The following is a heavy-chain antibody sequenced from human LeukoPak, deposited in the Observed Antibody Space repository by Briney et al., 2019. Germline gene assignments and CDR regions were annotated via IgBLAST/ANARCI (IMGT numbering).Heavy chain of an antibody. V-gene: IGHV3-30*02. Sequence: GGSLRLSCAASGFTFSSYGMHWVRQAPGKGLEWVAFIRYDGINKYYAGSVKGRFTISRDNSKNTLYLQMNSLRAEDTAVYYCAELGITMIGGVWGKGTTVTISS. CDR3: AELGITMIGGV. CDR1: GFTFSSYG. CDR2: IRYDGINK. D-gene: IGHD3-10*02. J-gene: IGHJ6*04.